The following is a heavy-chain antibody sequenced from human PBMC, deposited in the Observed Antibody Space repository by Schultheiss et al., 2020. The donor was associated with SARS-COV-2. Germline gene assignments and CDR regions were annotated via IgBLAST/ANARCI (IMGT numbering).Heavy chain of an antibody. D-gene: IGHD4-17*01. CDR2: ISYSGST. Sequence: SETLSLTCTVSGGSISSTSFYWGWIRQPPGKGLEWIGSISYSGSTYYNPSLKSRVTISVDTSKNQFSLKLSSVTAADTAVYYCARDGMAVTKIWYFDLWGRGTLVTVSS. V-gene: IGHV4-39*02. J-gene: IGHJ2*01. CDR1: GGSISSTSFY. CDR3: ARDGMAVTKIWYFDL.